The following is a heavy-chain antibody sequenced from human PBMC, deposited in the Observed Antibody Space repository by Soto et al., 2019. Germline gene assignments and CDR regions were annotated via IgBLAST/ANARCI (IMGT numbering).Heavy chain of an antibody. CDR3: VRHAPDFDWSSQFDC. D-gene: IGHD3-9*01. Sequence: PSETLSLTCTVSGVSVSLYYWSWIRQPPGKGLEWIAYSFYSGKTDYNPSLKSRVAISVDTSKNQFSLKLSSVTAADTAVYYCVRHAPDFDWSSQFDCWGQGTRVTVS. J-gene: IGHJ4*02. V-gene: IGHV4-59*08. CDR2: SFYSGKT. CDR1: GVSVSLYY.